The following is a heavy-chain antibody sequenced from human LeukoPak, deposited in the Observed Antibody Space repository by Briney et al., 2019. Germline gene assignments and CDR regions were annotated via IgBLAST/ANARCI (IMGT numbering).Heavy chain of an antibody. D-gene: IGHD5-18*01. CDR2: IVVGSGNT. J-gene: IGHJ6*03. CDR1: GFTFTSSA. V-gene: IGHV1-58*02. CDR3: AASPDTAMATWGYYYMDV. Sequence: ASVKVSCKASGFTFTSSAMQWVRQARGQRLEWIGWIVVGSGNTNYAQKLQERVTITRDMSTSTAYMELSSLRSEDTAVYYCAASPDTAMATWGYYYMDVWGKGTTVTISS.